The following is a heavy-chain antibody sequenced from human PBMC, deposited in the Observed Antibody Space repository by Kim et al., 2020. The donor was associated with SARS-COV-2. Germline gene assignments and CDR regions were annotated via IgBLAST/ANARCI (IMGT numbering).Heavy chain of an antibody. D-gene: IGHD3-22*01. J-gene: IGHJ5*02. V-gene: IGHV3-15*01. Sequence: GGSLRLSCAASGFTFSSYAMHWVRQAPGKGLEWVGGIKSKTDGGKTDYAAHGKVTFTISRDDSKNKLYVQMNSLKTEDTAVYYCNISSVWFDPWGQGTRGHLSS. CDR3: NISSVWFDP. CDR2: IKSKTDGGKT. CDR1: GFTFSSYA.